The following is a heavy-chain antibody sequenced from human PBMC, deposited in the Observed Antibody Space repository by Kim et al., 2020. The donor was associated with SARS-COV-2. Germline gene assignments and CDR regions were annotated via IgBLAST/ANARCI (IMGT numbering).Heavy chain of an antibody. CDR3: ARDGSEYGSGSYSYYYGMDV. J-gene: IGHJ6*02. D-gene: IGHD3-10*01. V-gene: IGHV1-69*13. CDR1: GGTFSSYA. CDR2: IIPIFGTA. Sequence: SVKVSCKASGGTFSSYAISWVRQAPGQGLEWMGGIIPIFGTANYAQKFQGRVTITADESTSTAYMELSSLRSEDTAVYYCARDGSEYGSGSYSYYYGMDVWGQGTTVTVSS.